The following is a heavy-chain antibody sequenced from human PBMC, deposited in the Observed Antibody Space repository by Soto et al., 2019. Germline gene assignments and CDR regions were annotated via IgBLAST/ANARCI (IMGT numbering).Heavy chain of an antibody. CDR1: GFTFDDYA. Sequence: EVQLVESGGGLVQPGRSLRLSCAASGFTFDDYAMHWVRQAPGKGLEWVSGISWNSGSIGYADSVKGRFTISRDNAKNSLYLQMNSLRAEDTALYYCAKEYYSSPHPVLDYWGQGTLVTVSS. CDR2: ISWNSGSI. CDR3: AKEYYSSPHPVLDY. D-gene: IGHD6-13*01. V-gene: IGHV3-9*01. J-gene: IGHJ4*02.